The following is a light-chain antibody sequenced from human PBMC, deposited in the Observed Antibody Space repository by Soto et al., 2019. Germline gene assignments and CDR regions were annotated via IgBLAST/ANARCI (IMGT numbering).Light chain of an antibody. Sequence: DIVMTQSPDSLAVSLGERATINCKSSQSILHSANNENFLAWYQQKAGQPPKLLLYWASTRESGLPDRFSGSGSATVFTLTISSLQAEDVALYYCQQYYTTPLTFGGGTKVEIK. J-gene: IGKJ4*01. CDR3: QQYYTTPLT. CDR2: WAS. V-gene: IGKV4-1*01. CDR1: QSILHSANNENF.